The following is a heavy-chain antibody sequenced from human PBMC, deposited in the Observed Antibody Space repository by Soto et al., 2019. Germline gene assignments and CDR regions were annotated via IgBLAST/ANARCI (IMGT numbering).Heavy chain of an antibody. V-gene: IGHV1-69*13. CDR3: ARDSPFHIVVVTAATRMDYYYYGMDV. J-gene: IGHJ6*02. D-gene: IGHD2-2*01. CDR2: IIPIFGTA. Sequence: SVKVSCKASGGTFSSYAISWVRQAPGQGLEWMGGIIPIFGTANYAQKFQGRVTITADESTSTAYMELSSLRSEDTAVYYCARDSPFHIVVVTAATRMDYYYYGMDVWGQGTTVTVSS. CDR1: GGTFSSYA.